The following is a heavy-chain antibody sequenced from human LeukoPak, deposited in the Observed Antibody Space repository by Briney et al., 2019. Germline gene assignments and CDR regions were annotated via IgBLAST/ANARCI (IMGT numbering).Heavy chain of an antibody. D-gene: IGHD3-10*01. CDR3: ARDLAASGY. CDR2: ISSSGSTI. Sequence: GGSLRPSCAASGFTFSSYEMNWVRQAPGKGLEWVSYISSSGSTIYYADSVKGRFTISRDNAKNSLYLQVNSLRAEGTAVYYCARDLAASGYWGQGTLVTVSS. J-gene: IGHJ4*02. CDR1: GFTFSSYE. V-gene: IGHV3-48*03.